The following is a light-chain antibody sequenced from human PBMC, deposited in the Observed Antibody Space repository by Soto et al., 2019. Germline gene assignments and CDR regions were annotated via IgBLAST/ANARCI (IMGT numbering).Light chain of an antibody. V-gene: IGKV3-20*01. CDR3: QHYGSSWT. Sequence: EIVLTQSPGTLSLSPGERATLSCRASQTVSSNYLAWFQQKGGQAPRLLIFGASSRAAGIPDRFSGSVSGADFLLTSSRLEREDFAVYCCQHYGSSWTFGQGTKVEI. J-gene: IGKJ1*01. CDR2: GAS. CDR1: QTVSSNY.